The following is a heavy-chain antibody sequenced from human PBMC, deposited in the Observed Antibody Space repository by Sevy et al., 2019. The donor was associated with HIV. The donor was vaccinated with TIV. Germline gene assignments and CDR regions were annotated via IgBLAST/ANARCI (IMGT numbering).Heavy chain of an antibody. J-gene: IGHJ6*02. V-gene: IGHV3-53*01. Sequence: GGSLRLSCAVSGFIVSSNYMTWVRQAPGKGLEWVSVIYSGGNTFYADSVRGRFTISRDNSKNTLYLQMNSLRAEDTAVYYSARGMIPEGSRYGMDVWGQGTTVTVSS. CDR2: IYSGGNT. CDR3: ARGMIPEGSRYGMDV. D-gene: IGHD3-16*01. CDR1: GFIVSSNY.